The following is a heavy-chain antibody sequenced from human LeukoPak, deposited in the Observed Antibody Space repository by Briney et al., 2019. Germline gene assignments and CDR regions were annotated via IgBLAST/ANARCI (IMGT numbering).Heavy chain of an antibody. CDR1: GFTFSSYA. Sequence: GGSLTLPCAASGFTFSSYAMSWVRQAPGKGLEWVSVIYSGGSTYYTDSVKGQFTISRDNSKNTLYLQMNSLRAEDTAVYYCARKMSSSWYFDYWGQGTLVTVSS. CDR3: ARKMSSSWYFDY. CDR2: IYSGGST. D-gene: IGHD6-13*01. V-gene: IGHV3-53*01. J-gene: IGHJ4*02.